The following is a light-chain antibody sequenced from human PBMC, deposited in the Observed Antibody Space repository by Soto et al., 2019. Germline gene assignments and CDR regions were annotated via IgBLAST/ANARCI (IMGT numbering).Light chain of an antibody. CDR3: QQYSSLST. V-gene: IGKV1-5*01. J-gene: IGKJ1*01. Sequence: DIQMTQSPSTLSASVGDRVTITCRASQSISSWLAWYQQKPGKAPKLLIYDASSLESGVPSRFSGSGSGTEFTPTISSLQPDDFATYYCQQYSSLSTFGQGTKV. CDR2: DAS. CDR1: QSISSW.